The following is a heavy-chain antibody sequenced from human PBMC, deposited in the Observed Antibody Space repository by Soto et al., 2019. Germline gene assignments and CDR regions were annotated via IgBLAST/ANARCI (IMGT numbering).Heavy chain of an antibody. CDR2: ISWDGGST. Sequence: EVQLVESGGVVVQPGGSLRLSCAASGFTFDDYTMHWVRQAPGKGLEWVSLISWDGGSTYYADSVKGRFTISRDNIKNSLYRQMNSLRTEDTALYYCAKSVSTRSFDWSVGYWGQGTLVTVSS. D-gene: IGHD3-9*01. J-gene: IGHJ4*02. V-gene: IGHV3-43*01. CDR1: GFTFDDYT. CDR3: AKSVSTRSFDWSVGY.